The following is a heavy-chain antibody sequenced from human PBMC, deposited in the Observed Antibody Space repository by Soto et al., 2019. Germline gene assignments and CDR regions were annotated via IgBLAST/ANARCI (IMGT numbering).Heavy chain of an antibody. Sequence: PSETLSLTCTVSGGSISSYYWSWIRQPPGKGLEWIGYIYYSGSTNYNPSLKSRVTISVDTSKNQFSLKLSSVTAADTAVYYCARAVRYYYGSGSYPQYNWFDPWGQGTLVNVSS. D-gene: IGHD3-10*01. J-gene: IGHJ5*02. CDR2: IYYSGST. CDR1: GGSISSYY. V-gene: IGHV4-59*01. CDR3: ARAVRYYYGSGSYPQYNWFDP.